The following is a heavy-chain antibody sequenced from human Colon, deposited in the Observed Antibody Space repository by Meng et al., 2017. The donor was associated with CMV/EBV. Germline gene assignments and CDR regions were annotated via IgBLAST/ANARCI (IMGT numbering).Heavy chain of an antibody. D-gene: IGHD1-26*01. CDR2: FDGSTT. CDR3: ARPHSANYKRAFDI. Sequence: GVLKISCAVSGFSVSSNYMSWVRQAPGKGLEWVSSFDGSTTYYADPVKGRVTISRDNSKNTVYLQMNSLRTEDTAVYYCARPHSANYKRAFDIWGQGTMVTVSS. CDR1: GFSVSSNY. J-gene: IGHJ3*02. V-gene: IGHV3-66*02.